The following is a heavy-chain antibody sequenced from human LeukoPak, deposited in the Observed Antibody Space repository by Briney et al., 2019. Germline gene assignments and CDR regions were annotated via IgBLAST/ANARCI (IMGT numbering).Heavy chain of an antibody. CDR2: ITSSGGDT. CDR1: GITLSSYW. J-gene: IGHJ4*02. V-gene: IGHV3-23*01. CDR3: GKEFSSSWFF. Sequence: GGSLRLSCAASGITLSSYWMSWVRQAPGKGLEWVSSITSSGGDTYYADSVKGRFTISRDNSKNTLYLQMNSLRAEDTAVYYCGKEFSSSWFFWGQGTLVTVSS. D-gene: IGHD6-13*01.